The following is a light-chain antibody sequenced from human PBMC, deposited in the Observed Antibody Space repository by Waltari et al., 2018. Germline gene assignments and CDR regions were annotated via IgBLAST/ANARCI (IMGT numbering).Light chain of an antibody. CDR2: KDN. CDR1: VLAKKY. CDR3: YSVADNTVI. V-gene: IGLV3-27*01. Sequence: SYELTQPSSVSVSPGQTARITCSGDVLAKKYARWFQQKPGQAPVLVIYKDNERPSGIPERFSGSSSGTTVTWTISGAQVEDEADYYGYSVADNTVIFGGGTKLTVL. J-gene: IGLJ2*01.